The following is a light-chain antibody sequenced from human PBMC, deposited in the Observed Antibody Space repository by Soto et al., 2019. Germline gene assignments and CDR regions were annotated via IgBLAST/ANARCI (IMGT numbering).Light chain of an antibody. CDR3: QQYGTSPRT. Sequence: EIVRTQYPATLSVSPRDRATLSCMASQSVNSRLAWYQHKPGQAPRLLIYDASNRPTGIPDRFTGSGSGTDFTLAISRLQPEDFAVYYCQQYGTSPRTVGQGTKVDIK. CDR1: QSVNSR. CDR2: DAS. J-gene: IGKJ2*01. V-gene: IGKV3-20*01.